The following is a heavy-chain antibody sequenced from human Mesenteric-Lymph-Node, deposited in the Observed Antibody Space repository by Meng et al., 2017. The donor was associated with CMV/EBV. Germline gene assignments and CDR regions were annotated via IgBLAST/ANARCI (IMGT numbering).Heavy chain of an antibody. CDR1: GGSNTSGAYY. V-gene: IGHV4-31*02. CDR2: IYYSGST. Sequence: TVSGGSNTSGAYYWTWIRQPPGKGLEWIGYIYYSGSTYYSPSLKSRVTISVDTSRNQFSLNLSSVTAADTAVYYCARSNSALEGIDDWGQGTLVTVSS. D-gene: IGHD2/OR15-2a*01. CDR3: ARSNSALEGIDD. J-gene: IGHJ4*02.